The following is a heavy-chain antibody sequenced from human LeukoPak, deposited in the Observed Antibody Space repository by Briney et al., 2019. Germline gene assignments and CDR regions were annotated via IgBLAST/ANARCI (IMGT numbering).Heavy chain of an antibody. CDR1: GFTFSSYA. CDR2: ISYDGSNK. D-gene: IGHD6-19*01. J-gene: IGHJ4*02. Sequence: PGGSLRLSCAASGFTFSSYAMHWVRQAPGKGLEWVAVISYDGSNKYYADSVKGRFTISRDNSKNTLYLQMNSLRAEDTAVYYCARAEDGSFRSIPVELDYCGQGTL. V-gene: IGHV3-30*01. CDR3: ARAEDGSFRSIPVELDY.